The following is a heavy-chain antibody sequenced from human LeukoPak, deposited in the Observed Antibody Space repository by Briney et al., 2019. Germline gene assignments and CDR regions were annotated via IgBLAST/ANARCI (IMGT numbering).Heavy chain of an antibody. CDR2: IYSGGST. J-gene: IGHJ6*03. V-gene: IGHV3-66*01. CDR3: ARVDWAGYYMDV. CDR1: GFTVSSNY. Sequence: SGGSLRLSCAASGFTVSSNYMSWVRQAPGKGLEWVSVIYSGGSTYYADSVKGRFTISRDNSKNTLYLQMNSLRAEDTAVYYCARVDWAGYYMDVWGKGTTVTISS. D-gene: IGHD3-9*01.